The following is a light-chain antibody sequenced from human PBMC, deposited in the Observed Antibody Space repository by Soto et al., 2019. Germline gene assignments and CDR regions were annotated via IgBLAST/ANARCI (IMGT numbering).Light chain of an antibody. Sequence: DIQMTQSPSSLSASVGDRVTITCQASQAISNYLSWYQQKPGRAPKVLIYDASTLETGVPSRFSGSGSGTYVTFTITSLQPEDTATYFCQQYLTLPPLTFGGGTKVEIK. CDR1: QAISNY. J-gene: IGKJ4*01. V-gene: IGKV1-33*01. CDR3: QQYLTLPPLT. CDR2: DAS.